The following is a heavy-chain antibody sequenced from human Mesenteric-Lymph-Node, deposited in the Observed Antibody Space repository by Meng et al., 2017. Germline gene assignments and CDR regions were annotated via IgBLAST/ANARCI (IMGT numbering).Heavy chain of an antibody. Sequence: SEPLSLTCTVSGYSISSGYYWGWIRQPPGKGLEWIGSIYHSGSTYYNPSLKSRVTISVDTSKNQFSLKLSSVTAADTAVYYCARESNIAVAGSDAFDIWGQGTMVTVSS. CDR2: IYHSGST. CDR3: ARESNIAVAGSDAFDI. J-gene: IGHJ3*02. CDR1: GYSISSGYY. D-gene: IGHD6-19*01. V-gene: IGHV4-38-2*02.